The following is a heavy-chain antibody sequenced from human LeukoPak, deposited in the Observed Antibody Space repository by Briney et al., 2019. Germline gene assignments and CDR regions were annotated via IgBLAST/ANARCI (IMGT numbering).Heavy chain of an antibody. CDR3: AKVRDTRDWYKDAFDV. CDR2: ITGTGGST. D-gene: IGHD6-19*01. Sequence: PGGPLRLSCAASGFPFSSYAVSWVRQAPGKGLEWVSAITGTGGSTYYVASVKGRFTVSRDNSRNTLYLQMSSLRAEDSAMYYCAKVRDTRDWYKDAFDVWGQGTRVTVSS. J-gene: IGHJ3*01. V-gene: IGHV3-23*01. CDR1: GFPFSSYA.